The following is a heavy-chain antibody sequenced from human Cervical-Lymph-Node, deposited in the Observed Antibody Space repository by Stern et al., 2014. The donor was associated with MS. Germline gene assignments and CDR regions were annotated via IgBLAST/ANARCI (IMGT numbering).Heavy chain of an antibody. CDR3: ARATF. V-gene: IGHV3-21*01. CDR1: GFTFNFHS. Sequence: QLVQSGGGLVKPGGSLRLSCAASGFTFNFHSMYWVRQAPGKGLEWVSSISRSSTYIYYADSVKGRFTISRDNARNSLYLHMNSLRAEDTAVYYCARATFLGQGTTVTVSS. CDR2: ISRSSTYI. J-gene: IGHJ6*02.